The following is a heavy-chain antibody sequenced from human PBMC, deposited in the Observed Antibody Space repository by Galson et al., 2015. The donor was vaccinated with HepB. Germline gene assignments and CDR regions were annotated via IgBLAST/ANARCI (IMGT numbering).Heavy chain of an antibody. CDR1: GFTVSSNY. CDR2: IYSGGST. J-gene: IGHJ1*01. V-gene: IGHV3-53*01. Sequence: SLRLSCAASGFTVSSNYMSWVRQAPGKGLEWVSVIYSGGSTYYADSVKGRFTISRDNSKNTLYLQMNSLRAEDTAVYYCARGGGCSGGSCSVSGEYFQHWGQGTLVTVSS. CDR3: ARGGGCSGGSCSVSGEYFQH. D-gene: IGHD2-15*01.